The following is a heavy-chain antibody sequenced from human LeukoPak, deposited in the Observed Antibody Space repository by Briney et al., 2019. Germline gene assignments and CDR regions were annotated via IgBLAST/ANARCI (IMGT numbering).Heavy chain of an antibody. V-gene: IGHV4-4*07. CDR2: IYTSGST. CDR1: GGSISSYY. Sequence: SETLSLTCTVSGGSISSYYWSWIRQPAGKGLEWIGRIYTSGSTNYNPSLKSRVTMSVDTSKNQFSLKLSSVTAADTAVYYCARVMLGSGSYAYYYMDVWGKGTTVTVSS. D-gene: IGHD3-10*01. CDR3: ARVMLGSGSYAYYYMDV. J-gene: IGHJ6*03.